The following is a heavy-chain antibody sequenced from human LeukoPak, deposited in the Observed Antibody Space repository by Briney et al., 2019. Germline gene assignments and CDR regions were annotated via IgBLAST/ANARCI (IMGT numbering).Heavy chain of an antibody. J-gene: IGHJ4*02. Sequence: GGSLRLSCAASGFTFSSYWMSWVRQTPGKGLEWVANIKQDGSETYYVDSVKGRFTISRDNAKNLLYLEMNSLRAEDTALYYCARVDGSSSCPDYWGQGTLVTVSS. D-gene: IGHD6-13*01. CDR2: IKQDGSET. CDR1: GFTFSSYW. CDR3: ARVDGSSSCPDY. V-gene: IGHV3-7*01.